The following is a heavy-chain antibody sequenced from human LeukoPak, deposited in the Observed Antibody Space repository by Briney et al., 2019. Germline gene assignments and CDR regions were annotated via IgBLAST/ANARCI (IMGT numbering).Heavy chain of an antibody. CDR1: GFTFSSYA. CDR2: ISGSGGST. D-gene: IGHD3-10*01. V-gene: IGHV3-23*01. Sequence: GGSLRLSCAASGFTFSSYAMSWVRQAPGKGLEWVSGISGSGGSTYYADSVKGRFTISRDNSKNTLYLQMNSLRAEDTAVYYCVRHNYGYDYWGQGTLVTVSS. J-gene: IGHJ4*02. CDR3: VRHNYGYDY.